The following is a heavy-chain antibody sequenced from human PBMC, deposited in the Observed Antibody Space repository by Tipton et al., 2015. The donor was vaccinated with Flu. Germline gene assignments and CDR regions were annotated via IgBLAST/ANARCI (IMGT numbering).Heavy chain of an antibody. V-gene: IGHV3-9*01. CDR2: ISWNSGSI. D-gene: IGHD5-18*01. CDR1: GFTFDDYA. Sequence: SLRLSCAASGFTFDDYAMHWVRQAPGKGLEWVSGISWNSGSIGYADSVKGRFTISRDNAKNSLYLQMNSLRAEDTALYYCAKGVTAMVTPIDYWGQGTLVTVSS. CDR3: AKGVTAMVTPIDY. J-gene: IGHJ4*02.